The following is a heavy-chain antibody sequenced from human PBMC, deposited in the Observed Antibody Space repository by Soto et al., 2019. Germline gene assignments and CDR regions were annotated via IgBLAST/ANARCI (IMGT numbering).Heavy chain of an antibody. CDR2: VNPSGGHT. D-gene: IGHD2-21*02. Sequence: QVQLVQSGAEVKKPGASVKVSCKASGDTFTDYYIHRVRQAPGQGLEWMGTVNPSGGHTTYAQHFLGRMTMARDTSTSTLYMELTSLTSEETAVYYCARGGHVVVVTAALDSWGQGTLVPVSS. J-gene: IGHJ4*02. CDR1: GDTFTDYY. V-gene: IGHV1-46*01. CDR3: ARGGHVVVVTAALDS.